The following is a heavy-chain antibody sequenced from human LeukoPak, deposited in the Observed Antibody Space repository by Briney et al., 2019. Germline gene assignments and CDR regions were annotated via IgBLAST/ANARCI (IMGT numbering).Heavy chain of an antibody. D-gene: IGHD2-2*01. J-gene: IGHJ5*02. Sequence: SVKVSCKASVGTFSSYAISWVRQAPGQGLEWMGRIIPIFGTANYAQKFQGRVTITTDESTSTAYMELSSLRSEDTAVYYCARGIFCSSTSCYGGWFDPWGQGTLVTVSS. CDR1: VGTFSSYA. CDR2: IIPIFGTA. CDR3: ARGIFCSSTSCYGGWFDP. V-gene: IGHV1-69*05.